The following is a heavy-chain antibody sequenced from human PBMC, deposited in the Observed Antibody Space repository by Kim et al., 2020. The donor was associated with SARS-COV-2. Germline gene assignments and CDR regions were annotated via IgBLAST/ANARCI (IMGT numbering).Heavy chain of an antibody. V-gene: IGHV3-48*03. J-gene: IGHJ4*02. Sequence: GGSLRLFCAASGFSFSSYELNWVRQAPGKGLEWVSYISRTGSTIYSADSVKGRFTISRDNAKNSLYLQMNNLRAGDTAVYYCARDGNTGYEDYYFDYWGQGTLVTVSS. CDR1: GFSFSSYE. CDR2: ISRTGSTI. D-gene: IGHD5-12*01. CDR3: ARDGNTGYEDYYFDY.